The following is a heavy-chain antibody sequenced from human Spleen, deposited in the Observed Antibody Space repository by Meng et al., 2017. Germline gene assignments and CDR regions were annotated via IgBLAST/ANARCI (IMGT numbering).Heavy chain of an antibody. CDR2: ISSRGST. J-gene: IGHJ4*02. CDR3: ARGLLLAALRN. CDR1: GGSISSSNW. D-gene: IGHD6-6*01. Sequence: QGRLQEPGPGLVKPSGTLSLTCAVSGGSISSSNWWSWVRQPPGKGLEWIGSISSRGSTYYNPSLKSRVTISVDMSKNQFSLKLSSVTAADTAVYYCARGLLLAALRNWGQGTLVTVSS. V-gene: IGHV4-4*02.